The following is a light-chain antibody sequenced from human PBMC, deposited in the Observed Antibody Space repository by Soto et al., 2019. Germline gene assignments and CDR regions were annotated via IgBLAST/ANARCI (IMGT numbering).Light chain of an antibody. CDR3: MQSTHWPLA. J-gene: IGKJ4*01. CDR2: RVS. Sequence: DVVMTQSPLSLPVTLGQAASISCRSSQSLVYSDGNTFLHWFRQRPGQSPRRLIYRVSNRDPGVLDRFSGSGSGTDFTLEISRVEAEDVGVYYCMQSTHWPLAFGGGTKVEIK. V-gene: IGKV2-30*01. CDR1: QSLVYSDGNTF.